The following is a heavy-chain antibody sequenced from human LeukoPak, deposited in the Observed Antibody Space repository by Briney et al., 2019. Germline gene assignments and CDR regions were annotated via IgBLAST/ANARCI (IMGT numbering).Heavy chain of an antibody. CDR1: GGSISSGDYY. V-gene: IGHV4-30-4*01. Sequence: SETLSLTCTVSGGSISSGDYYWRWIRQPPGKGLEWIGYIYYSGSTYYNPSLKSRVTISVDTSKNQFSLKLSSVTAADTAVYYCARVNYYGSGSYYNWFDPWGQGTLVTVSS. J-gene: IGHJ5*02. D-gene: IGHD3-10*01. CDR2: IYYSGST. CDR3: ARVNYYGSGSYYNWFDP.